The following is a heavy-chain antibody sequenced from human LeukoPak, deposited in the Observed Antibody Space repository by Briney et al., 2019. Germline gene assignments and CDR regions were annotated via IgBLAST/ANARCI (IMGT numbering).Heavy chain of an antibody. J-gene: IGHJ5*02. CDR2: IIPILGIA. D-gene: IGHD2-2*01. CDR1: GGTFSSYA. V-gene: IGHV1-69*04. Sequence: ASVKVSCKASGGTFSSYAISWVRQAPGQGLEWMGRIIPILGIANYAQKFQGRVTITAVKSTSTACMELSSLRSEDTAVYYCARHIVVVPAAISGWFDPWGQGTLVTVSS. CDR3: ARHIVVVPAAISGWFDP.